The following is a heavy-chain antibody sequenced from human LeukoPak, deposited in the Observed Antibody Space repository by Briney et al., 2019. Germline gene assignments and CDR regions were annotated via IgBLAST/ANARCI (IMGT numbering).Heavy chain of an antibody. CDR2: INPSGGST. CDR1: GYTFTSYY. CDR3: ASAHVTMIRGVFEY. D-gene: IGHD3-10*01. V-gene: IGHV1-46*01. Sequence: GASVKVSCKASGYTFTSYYMHWVRQAPGQGLEWMGIINPSGGSTSYAQKSQGRVTMTRDMSTSTVYMEMSILRSEDTAVYYCASAHVTMIRGVFEYWGQGTLVTVSS. J-gene: IGHJ4*02.